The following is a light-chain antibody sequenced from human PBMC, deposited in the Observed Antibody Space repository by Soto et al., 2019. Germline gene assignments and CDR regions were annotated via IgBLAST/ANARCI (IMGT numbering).Light chain of an antibody. Sequence: PGERATLSCRASQSVSSTYLAWYQQKLGQAPRLLIFGASSRATGIPDRFSGSGSGTDFTLTISRLEPEDFAVYYCQQYGSSRWTFGQGTKVEIK. CDR1: QSVSSTY. J-gene: IGKJ1*01. CDR3: QQYGSSRWT. CDR2: GAS. V-gene: IGKV3-20*01.